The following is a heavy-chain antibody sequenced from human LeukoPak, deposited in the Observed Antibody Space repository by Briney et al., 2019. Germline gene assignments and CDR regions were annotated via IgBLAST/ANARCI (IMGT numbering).Heavy chain of an antibody. J-gene: IGHJ2*01. Sequence: SETLSLTCTVSGGSISSSSYYWGWIRQPPGKGLEWIGSIYYSGSTYYNPSLKSRVTISVDTSKNQFSLKLSSVTAADTAVYYCARGDYYDSSGPRYWYFDLWGRGTLVTVSS. V-gene: IGHV4-39*07. CDR2: IYYSGST. D-gene: IGHD3-22*01. CDR3: ARGDYYDSSGPRYWYFDL. CDR1: GGSISSSSYY.